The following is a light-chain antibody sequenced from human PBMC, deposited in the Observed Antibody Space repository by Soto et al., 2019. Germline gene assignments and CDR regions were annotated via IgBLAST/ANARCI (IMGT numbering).Light chain of an antibody. CDR1: QSVSSSY. J-gene: IGKJ3*01. V-gene: IGKV3-20*01. Sequence: EIVLTQSPGTLSLSPGERATLSCRASQSVSSSYLAWYQQKPGQAPRLLIYGASSRATGIPDRFSGSGSGKDFTLTIRILEPEDFAVYYWQQYGTSPFTFGPGTKVDIK. CDR3: QQYGTSPFT. CDR2: GAS.